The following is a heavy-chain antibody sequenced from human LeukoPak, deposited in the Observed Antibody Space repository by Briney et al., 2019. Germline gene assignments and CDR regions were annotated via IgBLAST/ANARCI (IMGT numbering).Heavy chain of an antibody. V-gene: IGHV3-15*05. CDR3: TTELAGYCSSTSCSLNTWFDP. Sequence: GGSLRLPCAASGFTFSSYAMSWVRQAPGKGLEWVGRIRSKTDGGIAEYTAPVKGRFIMSRDDSENTLYLQMNSLRTEDTALYYCTTELAGYCSSTSCSLNTWFDPWGQGTLVTVSS. D-gene: IGHD2-2*03. CDR2: IRSKTDGGIA. J-gene: IGHJ5*02. CDR1: GFTFSSYA.